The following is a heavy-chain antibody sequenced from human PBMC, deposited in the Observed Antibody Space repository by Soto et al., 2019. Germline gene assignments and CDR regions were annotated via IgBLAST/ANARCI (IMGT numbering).Heavy chain of an antibody. CDR2: INHSGST. Sequence: QVQLQQWGAGLLKPSETLSLTCAVYGGSFSGYYWSWIRQPPGKGLEWVGEINHSGSTNYNPSLKSRVTISVDTSKNQSSLKLSSVTAADTAVYYCARLPRGYNYGMDVWGQGTTVTVSS. J-gene: IGHJ6*02. CDR3: ARLPRGYNYGMDV. CDR1: GGSFSGYY. V-gene: IGHV4-34*01.